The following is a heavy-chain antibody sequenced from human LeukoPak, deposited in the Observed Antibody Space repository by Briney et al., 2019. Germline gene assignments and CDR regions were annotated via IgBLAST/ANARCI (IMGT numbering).Heavy chain of an antibody. D-gene: IGHD4-17*01. V-gene: IGHV4-59*01. CDR2: INYSGST. CDR1: GGSISSYY. J-gene: IGHJ3*02. CDR3: ARDLVTVTKGFDI. Sequence: SETLSLTCTVSGGSISSYYWSWIQQLPGKGLEWIGYINYSGSTDYNPSLKSRVTMSVDTSKNQFSLKLSSVTAADTAVYYCARDLVTVTKGFDIWGQGTMVSVSS.